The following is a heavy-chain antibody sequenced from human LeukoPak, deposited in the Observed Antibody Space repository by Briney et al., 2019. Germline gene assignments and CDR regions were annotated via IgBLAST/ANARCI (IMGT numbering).Heavy chain of an antibody. CDR3: ARLTTYYYDSSGYPPYYFDY. Sequence: PGGSLRLSCAASGFTFSSYGMHWVRQAPGKGLEWVAVIWYDGSNKYYADSVKGRFTISRDSSKNTLYLQMNSLRAEDTAVYYCARLTTYYYDSSGYPPYYFDYWGQGTLVTVSS. D-gene: IGHD3-22*01. CDR1: GFTFSSYG. J-gene: IGHJ4*02. V-gene: IGHV3-33*01. CDR2: IWYDGSNK.